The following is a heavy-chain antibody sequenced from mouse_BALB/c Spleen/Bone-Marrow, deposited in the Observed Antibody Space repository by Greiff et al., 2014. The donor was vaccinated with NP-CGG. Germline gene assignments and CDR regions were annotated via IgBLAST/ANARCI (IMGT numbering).Heavy chain of an antibody. CDR2: IWSGGGT. CDR3: ARKGYTGYFDV. Sequence: QVQLQQPGPGLVKPSQSLSITCTVSGFSLTTYGLHWVRQSPGKGLEWLGVIWSGGGTDYNAAFISRLIITKDNSKSQVSFKMNSLQTNDTAMYYCARKGYTGYFDVWGAGTTVTVSS. J-gene: IGHJ1*01. D-gene: IGHD2-2*01. V-gene: IGHV2-2*02. CDR1: GFSLTTYG.